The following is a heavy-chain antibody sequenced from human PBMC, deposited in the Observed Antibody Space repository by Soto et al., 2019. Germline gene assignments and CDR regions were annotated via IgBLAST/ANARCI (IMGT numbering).Heavy chain of an antibody. D-gene: IGHD3-3*01. CDR1: GASIRTGGHY. Sequence: SETLSLTCTVSGASIRTGGHYWSWIRQRPGKGLEWIAYIFYTGSAYYNPSLESRLSISIDTSKNQFSLRLSSVTAADTAIYYCATRITVFGLLIPPFDPWGQGTQVTVSS. V-gene: IGHV4-31*03. CDR3: ATRITVFGLLIPPFDP. J-gene: IGHJ5*02. CDR2: IFYTGSA.